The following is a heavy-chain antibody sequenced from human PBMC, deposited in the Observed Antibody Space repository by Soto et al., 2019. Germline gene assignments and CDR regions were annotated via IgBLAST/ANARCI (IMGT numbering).Heavy chain of an antibody. V-gene: IGHV3-30-3*01. CDR2: ISYDGSNK. D-gene: IGHD2-8*01. Sequence: QVQLVESGGGVVQPGRSLRLSCAASGFTFSSYAMHWVRQAPGKGLEWVAVISYDGSNKYYADSVKGRFTISRDNSKNTLYPQMNSLRAEDTAVYYCAREGGYCTNGVCFYYFDYWGQGTLVTVSS. J-gene: IGHJ4*02. CDR3: AREGGYCTNGVCFYYFDY. CDR1: GFTFSSYA.